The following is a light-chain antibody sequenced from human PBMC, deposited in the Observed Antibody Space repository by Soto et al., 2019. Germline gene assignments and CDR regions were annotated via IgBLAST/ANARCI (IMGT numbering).Light chain of an antibody. CDR3: QQSYSTPLT. J-gene: IGKJ4*01. CDR1: QSIGRF. V-gene: IGKV1-39*01. Sequence: DIQMTQSPSSLSASVGDRVTITCRASQSIGRFLNWYQQKPGKAPNVLINVASTLRSGVPSRFSGSGSGTDFTLTISSLQPEDFATYYCQQSYSTPLTFGGGTKVDIK. CDR2: VAS.